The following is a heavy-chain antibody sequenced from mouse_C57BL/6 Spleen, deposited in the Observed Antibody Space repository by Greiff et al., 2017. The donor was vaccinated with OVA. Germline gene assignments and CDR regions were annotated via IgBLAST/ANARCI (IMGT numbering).Heavy chain of an antibody. CDR3: ARWDGSSFDY. CDR1: GYTFTSYG. CDR2: IYPRSGNT. V-gene: IGHV1-81*01. D-gene: IGHD1-1*01. Sequence: VKLVESGAELARPGASVKLSCKASGYTFTSYGISWVKQRTGQGLEWIGEIYPRSGNTYYNEKFKGKATLTADKSSSTAYMELRSLTSEDSAVYFCARWDGSSFDYWGQGTTLTVSS. J-gene: IGHJ2*01.